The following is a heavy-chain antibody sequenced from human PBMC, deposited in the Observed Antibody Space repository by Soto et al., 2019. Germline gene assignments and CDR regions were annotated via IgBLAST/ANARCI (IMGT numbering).Heavy chain of an antibody. V-gene: IGHV1-2*02. CDR2: INPNSGGT. CDR3: VMYFVVVPAAPGPYGLDV. CDR1: GYTFTGYY. J-gene: IGHJ6*02. Sequence: AGVKVSCKASGYTFTGYYMHWVRQAPGQGREWMGWINPNSGGTNYAQKFQGRGTMTRDTSISTAYMELSRLRSDATAVYYCVMYFVVVPAAPGPYGLDVWGQGTTVTVSS. D-gene: IGHD2-2*01.